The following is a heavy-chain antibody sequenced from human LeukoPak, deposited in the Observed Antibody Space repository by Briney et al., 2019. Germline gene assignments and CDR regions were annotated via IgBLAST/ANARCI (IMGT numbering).Heavy chain of an antibody. D-gene: IGHD2-2*01. CDR2: LNPKTGGT. V-gene: IGHV1-2*02. J-gene: IGHJ3*02. Sequence: ASVKVSCKASGYTFTDYYLHWVRQAPGQGHEWMGWLNPKTGGTNYAQKFQGKVTMTRDTSISTAYMEVPRLRSDDTAVYYCAKDASTDIIVVPGAFDIWGQGTRVTVYS. CDR1: GYTFTDYY. CDR3: AKDASTDIIVVPGAFDI.